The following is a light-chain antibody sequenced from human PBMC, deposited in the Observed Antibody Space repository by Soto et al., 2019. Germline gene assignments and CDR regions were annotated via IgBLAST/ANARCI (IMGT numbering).Light chain of an antibody. CDR2: TTN. V-gene: IGLV1-44*01. CDR3: AAWNDSLNGVV. CDR1: RSNIGSKT. Sequence: QSVLTQPPSASGTPGQRVTISCSGSRSNIGSKTLNWYQQVPGSAPKLLIYTTNQRPSGVPDRFSASKSGTSASLAISGLQSEDEADYYCAAWNDSLNGVVFGGGTSSPS. J-gene: IGLJ2*01.